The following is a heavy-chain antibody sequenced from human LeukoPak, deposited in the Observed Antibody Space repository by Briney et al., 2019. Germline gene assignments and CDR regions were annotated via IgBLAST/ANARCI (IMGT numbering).Heavy chain of an antibody. D-gene: IGHD2-8*01. CDR3: ARSAEHCNNGVCFTDYYMDV. Sequence: ASVKVSCKASGYTFTSYGISWVRQAPGQGLEWMGWISAYNGNTNYAQNFHGRVTMTRDTSITTAYMELSSLTSDDTAVYFCARSAEHCNNGVCFTDYYMDVWGKGTTVTVSS. V-gene: IGHV1-18*01. J-gene: IGHJ6*03. CDR1: GYTFTSYG. CDR2: ISAYNGNT.